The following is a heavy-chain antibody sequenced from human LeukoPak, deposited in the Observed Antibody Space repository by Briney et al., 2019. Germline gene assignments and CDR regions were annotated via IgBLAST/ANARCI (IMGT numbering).Heavy chain of an antibody. D-gene: IGHD7-27*01. CDR1: GPSISGYY. CDR2: MYHTGGT. Sequence: SETLSLTCGVSGPSISGYYWSWIRQPPGKGLEWIGHMYHTGGTNYNPSLKSRVSISLDTSKKHFSLKLSSVTAADTAVYYCAGTGLFFDYWGQGILVTVSS. J-gene: IGHJ4*02. CDR3: AGTGLFFDY. V-gene: IGHV4-59*01.